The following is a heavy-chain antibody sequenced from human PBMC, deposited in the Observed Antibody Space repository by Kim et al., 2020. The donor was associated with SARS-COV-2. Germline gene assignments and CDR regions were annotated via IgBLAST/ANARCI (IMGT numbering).Heavy chain of an antibody. CDR2: IKQDGSEK. D-gene: IGHD6-19*01. Sequence: GGSLRLSCAASGFTFSSYWMSWVRQAPGKGLEWVANIKQDGSEKYYVDSVKGRFTISRDNAKNSLYLQMNSLRAEDTAVYYCARDRAVAGLFQMHYYYYGTDVWGQGTTVTVSS. CDR3: ARDRAVAGLFQMHYYYYGTDV. V-gene: IGHV3-7*03. CDR1: GFTFSSYW. J-gene: IGHJ6*02.